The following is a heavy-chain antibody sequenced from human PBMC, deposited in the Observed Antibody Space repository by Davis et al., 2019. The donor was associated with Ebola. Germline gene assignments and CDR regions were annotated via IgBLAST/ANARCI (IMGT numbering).Heavy chain of an antibody. CDR2: ISVRSIT. Sequence: GESLKISCAASGFIFSSYAMSWVRQAPGKGLEWVSSISVRSITYHADSVKGRFTISRDNSKNTLYLQMNILRAEDTAVYYCAKVHPPTTVTTGWFDPWGQRTLVTVSS. V-gene: IGHV3-23*01. CDR3: AKVHPPTTVTTGWFDP. D-gene: IGHD4-17*01. CDR1: GFIFSSYA. J-gene: IGHJ5*02.